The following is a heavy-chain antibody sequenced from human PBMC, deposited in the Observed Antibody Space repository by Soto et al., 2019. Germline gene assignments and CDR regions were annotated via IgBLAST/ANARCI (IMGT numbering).Heavy chain of an antibody. CDR3: AREGLWFGESLDY. D-gene: IGHD3-10*01. Sequence: QVQLVESGGGVVQPGRSLRLSCAASGFTFSSYAMHCVRQAPGKGLEWVAVISYDGSNKYYADSVKGRFTISRDNSKNTLYLQMNSLRAEDTAVYYCAREGLWFGESLDYWGQGTLVTVSS. J-gene: IGHJ4*02. V-gene: IGHV3-30-3*01. CDR1: GFTFSSYA. CDR2: ISYDGSNK.